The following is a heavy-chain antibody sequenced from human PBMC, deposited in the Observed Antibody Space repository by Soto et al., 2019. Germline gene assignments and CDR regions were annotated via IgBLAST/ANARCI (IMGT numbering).Heavy chain of an antibody. V-gene: IGHV3-23*01. D-gene: IGHD5-12*01. CDR2: IGGSGTGGRT. CDR3: AKSPGGLDGYNSDDSGMDV. J-gene: IGHJ6*02. Sequence: EVHLLESGGDLVQPGGSLRLSCTASGLTFSTYAMSWVRQALGKGLEWVSAIGGSGTGGRTYYADSVKGRFTISRDNSKNTVNLQMNSLRADDTAVYYCAKSPGGLDGYNSDDSGMDVWGQGTTVTVSS. CDR1: GLTFSTYA.